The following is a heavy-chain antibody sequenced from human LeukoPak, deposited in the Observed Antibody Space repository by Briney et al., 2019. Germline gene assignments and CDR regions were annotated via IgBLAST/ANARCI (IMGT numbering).Heavy chain of an antibody. Sequence: SQTLSLTCAISEDSVSSNSAAWNWIRQSPLRGLEWLGRTYYRSKWYNDYAISVKSRISINPDTSKNQFSLQLKSVTPEDTAVYYCARDGTYSNNWPDAFDIWGQGTVVTVSS. V-gene: IGHV6-1*01. D-gene: IGHD6-13*01. CDR1: EDSVSSNSAA. J-gene: IGHJ3*02. CDR2: TYYRSKWYN. CDR3: ARDGTYSNNWPDAFDI.